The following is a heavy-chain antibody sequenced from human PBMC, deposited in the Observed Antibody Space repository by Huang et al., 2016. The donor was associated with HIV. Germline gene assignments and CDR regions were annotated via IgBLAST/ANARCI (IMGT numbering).Heavy chain of an antibody. Sequence: QVQLVESGGGVVQPGTSLRLSCEASGFIFSNFGMHWVRQAPGKGLEWVAVISYDGRSDRYSDSVKGRFTISRDNDKNTLSLEMNRLRHDDTAVYYCAKESRWFSDFDQWGQGTLVTVSS. CDR2: ISYDGRSD. D-gene: IGHD2-15*01. CDR1: GFIFSNFG. CDR3: AKESRWFSDFDQ. V-gene: IGHV3-30*18. J-gene: IGHJ5*02.